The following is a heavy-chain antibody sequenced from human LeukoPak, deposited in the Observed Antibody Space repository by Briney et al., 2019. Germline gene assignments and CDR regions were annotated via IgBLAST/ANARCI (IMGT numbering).Heavy chain of an antibody. CDR1: GGSISSGGYS. CDR2: IYHSGST. V-gene: IGHV4-30-2*01. CDR3: ARTGGGSSGYLDY. D-gene: IGHD3-22*01. Sequence: PSETLSLTCAVSGGSISSGGYSWSWIRQPPGKGLEWIGYIYHSGSTYYNPSLKSRVTISVDRSKNQFSLKLSSVTAADTAVYYCARTGGGSSGYLDYWGQGTLVTVSS. J-gene: IGHJ4*02.